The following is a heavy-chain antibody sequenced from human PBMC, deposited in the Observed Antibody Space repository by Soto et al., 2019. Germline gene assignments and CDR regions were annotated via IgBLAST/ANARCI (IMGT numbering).Heavy chain of an antibody. Sequence: QVQLVESGGGVVQPERSQRLSCTASKFTFASYVMHWVRQAPGEGLEWVALISFDGTNKYYADSVKGRFTISRDNSKNTMYLQMNRLRPEDTAVYYWAREMMPMMMGGMSAMDVWGEGATVTVST. D-gene: IGHD3-22*01. CDR2: ISFDGTNK. CDR1: KFTFASYV. CDR3: AREMMPMMMGGMSAMDV. V-gene: IGHV3-30*04. J-gene: IGHJ6*04.